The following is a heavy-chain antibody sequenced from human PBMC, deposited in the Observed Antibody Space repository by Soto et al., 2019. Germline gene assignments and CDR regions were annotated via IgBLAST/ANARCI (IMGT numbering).Heavy chain of an antibody. Sequence: SETLSLTCTVSGGSIISSRHDWGWIRQPPGKGLEWIGSIYYSGSTYYNPSLKSRVTISIDTSKNQFALRLSSVTAADTAVYYCAGSSNWYFDYWGQGTLVTVSS. CDR2: IYYSGST. CDR3: AGSSNWYFDY. D-gene: IGHD6-13*01. V-gene: IGHV4-39*01. CDR1: GGSIISSRHD. J-gene: IGHJ4*02.